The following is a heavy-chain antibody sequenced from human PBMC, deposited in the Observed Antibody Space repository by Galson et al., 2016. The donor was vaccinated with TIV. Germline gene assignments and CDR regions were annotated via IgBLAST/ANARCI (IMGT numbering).Heavy chain of an antibody. D-gene: IGHD3-16*01. Sequence: LSLTCIVSGGSIITKSYYWGWIRQPPGKGLEWIGMVYDDGNAYYNPSLKSRATLSVDTSRNQFSLKLTSVAAADTAMYYCARERTPPGPDNDSWFDPWGPGILVTVSS. V-gene: IGHV4-39*07. CDR1: GGSIITKSYY. J-gene: IGHJ5*02. CDR3: ARERTPPGPDNDSWFDP. CDR2: VYDDGNA.